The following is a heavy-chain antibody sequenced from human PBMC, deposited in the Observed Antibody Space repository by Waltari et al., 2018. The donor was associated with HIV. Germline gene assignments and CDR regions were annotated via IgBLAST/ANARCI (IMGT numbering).Heavy chain of an antibody. V-gene: IGHV1-2*06. CDR2: INPNSGGT. CDR1: GYTFTGYY. D-gene: IGHD5-18*01. Sequence: QVQLVQSGAEVKKPGASVKVSCKASGYTFTGYYMHWVRQAPGQGLEWMGRINPNSGGTNDAQKFQGRVTMTRDTSISTAYMELSRLRSDDTAVYYCAREGGQLWFPSLDFDYWGQGTLVTVSS. CDR3: AREGGQLWFPSLDFDY. J-gene: IGHJ4*02.